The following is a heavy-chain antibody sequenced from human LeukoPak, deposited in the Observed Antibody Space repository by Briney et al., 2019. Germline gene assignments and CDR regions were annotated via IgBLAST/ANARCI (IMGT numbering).Heavy chain of an antibody. CDR1: GFTVSRNY. J-gene: IGHJ4*02. CDR3: ARNFFDY. Sequence: GGSLGLSCAASGFTVSRNYMSWVRQAPGKGLEWVSVIYSGGSTYYADSVKGRFTISRDISKNTLYLQMNSLRAEDTAVYYCARNFFDYWGQGTLVTVSS. CDR2: IYSGGST. V-gene: IGHV3-53*01.